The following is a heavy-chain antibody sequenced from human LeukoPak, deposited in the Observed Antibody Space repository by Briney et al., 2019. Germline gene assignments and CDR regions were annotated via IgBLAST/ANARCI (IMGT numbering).Heavy chain of an antibody. CDR2: INWNGGST. V-gene: IGHV3-20*04. J-gene: IGHJ6*03. Sequence: GGSLRLSCAASGFAFDDYGMSWVRQAPGKGLEWVSGINWNGGSTVYADSVKGRFTISRDNAKNSLYLQMNSLRAEDTALYYCAKSGYYDYYYYYYMDVWGKGTTVTVSS. CDR1: GFAFDDYG. D-gene: IGHD3-3*01. CDR3: AKSGYYDYYYYYYMDV.